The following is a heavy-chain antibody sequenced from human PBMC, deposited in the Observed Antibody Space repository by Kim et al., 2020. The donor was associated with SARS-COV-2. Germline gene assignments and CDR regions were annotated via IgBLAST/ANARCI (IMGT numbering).Heavy chain of an antibody. CDR2: ISSSSSTI. J-gene: IGHJ4*02. V-gene: IGHV3-48*04. D-gene: IGHD5-12*01. Sequence: GGSLRLSCAASGFTFSSYSMNWVRQAPGKGLEWVSYISSSSSTIYYADSVKGRFTISRDNAKNSLYLQMNSLRAEDTAVYYCARDLGWLRPDDAYFDYWGPGTLVTVSS. CDR1: GFTFSSYS. CDR3: ARDLGWLRPDDAYFDY.